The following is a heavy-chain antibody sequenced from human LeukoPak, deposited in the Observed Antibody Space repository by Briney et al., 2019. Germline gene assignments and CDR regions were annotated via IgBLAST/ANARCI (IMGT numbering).Heavy chain of an antibody. V-gene: IGHV3-20*04. D-gene: IGHD3-3*01. CDR3: ARTKEYYDFWSGSDYYYMDV. Sequence: PGGPLRLPCAASGFTFDAYVMSWVRHGPGKGLEWVSGIHWIGGSTGYADSVKGRCTISRDNDKNSLYLQMNSLRAEDTAVYYCARTKEYYDFWSGSDYYYMDVWGKGTTVTVSS. J-gene: IGHJ6*03. CDR2: IHWIGGST. CDR1: GFTFDAYV.